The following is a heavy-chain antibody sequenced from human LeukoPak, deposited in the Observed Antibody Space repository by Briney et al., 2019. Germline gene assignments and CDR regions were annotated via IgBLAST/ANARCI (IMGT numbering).Heavy chain of an antibody. J-gene: IGHJ4*02. CDR1: GFTFSSYG. Sequence: PGGSLRLSCAASGFTFSSYGMHWVRQAPGKGLEWVAVISYDGGYKYCADSVKGRFTISRDNSKNTLYLQINSMRVEDMAVYYCARGYCSSPSCWGFDYWGQGTLVTVSS. D-gene: IGHD2-2*01. CDR2: ISYDGGYK. V-gene: IGHV3-30*03. CDR3: ARGYCSSPSCWGFDY.